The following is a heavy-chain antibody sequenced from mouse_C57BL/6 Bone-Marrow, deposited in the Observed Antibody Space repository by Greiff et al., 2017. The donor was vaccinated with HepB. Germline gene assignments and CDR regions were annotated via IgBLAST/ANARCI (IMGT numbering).Heavy chain of an antibody. CDR2: INPNNGGT. Sequence: EVQLQQSGPELVKPGASVKIPCKASGYTFTDYNMDWVKQSHGKSLEWIGDINPNNGGTIYNQKFKGKATLTVDKSSSTAYMELRSLTSEDTAVYYCARSITTVVAPNWDYYAMDYWGQGTSVTVSS. CDR3: ARSITTVVAPNWDYYAMDY. J-gene: IGHJ4*01. V-gene: IGHV1-18*01. D-gene: IGHD1-1*01. CDR1: GYTFTDYN.